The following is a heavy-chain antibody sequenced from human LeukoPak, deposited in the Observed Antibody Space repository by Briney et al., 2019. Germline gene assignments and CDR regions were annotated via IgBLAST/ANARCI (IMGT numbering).Heavy chain of an antibody. Sequence: SETLSLTCTVSGGSISSGSYYWSWIRQPAGKGLEWIGRIYTSGSTNYNPSLKSRVTISVDTSKNQFSLKLSSVTAADTAVYYCARDGYYDILTGYYYYYMDVWGKGTTVTVS. J-gene: IGHJ6*03. D-gene: IGHD3-9*01. V-gene: IGHV4-61*02. CDR1: GGSISSGSYY. CDR3: ARDGYYDILTGYYYYYMDV. CDR2: IYTSGST.